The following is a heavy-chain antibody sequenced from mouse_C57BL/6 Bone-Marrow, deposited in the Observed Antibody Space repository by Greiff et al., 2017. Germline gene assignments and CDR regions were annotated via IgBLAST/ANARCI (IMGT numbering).Heavy chain of an antibody. Sequence: EVMLVESGGGLVKPGGSLKLSCAASGFTFSDYGMHWVRQPPEKGLEWVAYISSGSSTIYYADTVKGRFTISRDTAKNTLFLQMTSLRSEDTAMXYCATRGVIDYLRFAYWGQGTLVTVSA. V-gene: IGHV5-17*01. J-gene: IGHJ3*01. CDR3: ATRGVIDYLRFAY. CDR1: GFTFSDYG. D-gene: IGHD2-4*01. CDR2: ISSGSSTI.